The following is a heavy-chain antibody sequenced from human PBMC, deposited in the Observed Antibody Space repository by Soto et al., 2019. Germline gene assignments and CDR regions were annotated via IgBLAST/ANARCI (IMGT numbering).Heavy chain of an antibody. CDR3: ANEGYCSSTSCPDNYYYYYYMDV. V-gene: IGHV3-7*03. CDR2: IKQDGSEK. D-gene: IGHD2-2*01. J-gene: IGHJ6*03. Sequence: GGSLRLSCAASGFTFNSDWMSWVRQAPGKGLEWVANIKQDGSEKYYVDSVRGRFTISRDNAKNSLYLQMNSLRAEDTAVYYCANEGYCSSTSCPDNYYYYYYMDVWGKGTTVTVSS. CDR1: GFTFNSDW.